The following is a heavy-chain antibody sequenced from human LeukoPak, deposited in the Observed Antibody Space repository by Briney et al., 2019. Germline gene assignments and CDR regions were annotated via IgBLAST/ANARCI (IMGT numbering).Heavy chain of an antibody. J-gene: IGHJ5*02. CDR3: ARDLGDYWFDP. CDR2: ISSSSSYI. V-gene: IGHV3-21*01. Sequence: GGSLRLSCAASGFTFTSYSMNWVRRAPGKGVEWVSSISSSSSYIYYADSVKGRFTISRDNAKNSLYLQMNSLRAEDTAVYYCARDLGDYWFDPWGQGTLVTVSS. CDR1: GFTFTSYS. D-gene: IGHD3-3*01.